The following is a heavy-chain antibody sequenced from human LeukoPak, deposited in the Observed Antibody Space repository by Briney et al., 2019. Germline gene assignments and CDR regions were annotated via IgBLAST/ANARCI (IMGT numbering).Heavy chain of an antibody. CDR1: GFTFTNYE. CDR2: ISKSGSNI. V-gene: IGHV3-48*03. Sequence: GGSLRLSCSASGFTFTNYEMNWVRQAPGMGLEWISYISKSGSNIYYADSVKGRFTISRDNAKTSLFLQMSSLRAEDTAMYYCAKKYPGGLIEPPDYWGQGTLVTVSS. D-gene: IGHD3-16*01. J-gene: IGHJ4*02. CDR3: AKKYPGGLIEPPDY.